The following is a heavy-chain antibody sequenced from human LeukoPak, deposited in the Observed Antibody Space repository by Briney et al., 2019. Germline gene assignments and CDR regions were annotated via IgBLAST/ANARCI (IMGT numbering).Heavy chain of an antibody. Sequence: GGSLRLSCAASGFTFSSYNMSWVRQAPGKGLDWVSAISGGGDITYYADSVKGRFTISRDNSKNTLYLQMNSLRAEDTAVYYCAKEYCSGGSCYSNWFDPWGQGTLVTVSS. CDR2: ISGGGDIT. D-gene: IGHD2-15*01. V-gene: IGHV3-23*01. CDR3: AKEYCSGGSCYSNWFDP. J-gene: IGHJ5*02. CDR1: GFTFSSYN.